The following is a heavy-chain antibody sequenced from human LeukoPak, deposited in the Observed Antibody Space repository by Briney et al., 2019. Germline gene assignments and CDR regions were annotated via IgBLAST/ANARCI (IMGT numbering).Heavy chain of an antibody. CDR2: ISSSGGRT. CDR1: GFTFSSYA. V-gene: IGHV3-23*01. Sequence: GGSLRLSSAPSGFTFSSYAMTWVRQAPGKGLEWVSGISSSGGRTNYADSVKGRFTISRDNSKNTLYLQMNSLRGEDTAVYYCAKDYYDNSGSDYWGQGTLVTVSS. D-gene: IGHD3-22*01. CDR3: AKDYYDNSGSDY. J-gene: IGHJ4*02.